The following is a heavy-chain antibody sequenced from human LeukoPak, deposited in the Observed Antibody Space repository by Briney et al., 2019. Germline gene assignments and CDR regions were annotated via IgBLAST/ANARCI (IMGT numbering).Heavy chain of an antibody. CDR2: IGSSGGTT. D-gene: IGHD6-13*01. V-gene: IGHV3-23*01. Sequence: GGSLRLSCAASGFTFSRYGMSWVRQAPGKGLEWVSSIGSSGGTTHYVDSVKGRFTISRDNSKNTLFLQMDSLRAEDTAVYYCAKLLVSAGTDYWGQGTLVTVSS. CDR1: GFTFSRYG. J-gene: IGHJ4*02. CDR3: AKLLVSAGTDY.